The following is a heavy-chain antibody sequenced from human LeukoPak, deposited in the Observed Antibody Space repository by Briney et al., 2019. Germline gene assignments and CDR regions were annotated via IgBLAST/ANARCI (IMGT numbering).Heavy chain of an antibody. D-gene: IGHD6-13*01. Sequence: GGSLRLSCAASGFTFSSYAMGWVRQAPGKGLEWVSAISGSGGSSYYADSVKGRFTISRDNSKNTLYLQMNSLRAEDTAVFYCVSLYSSSWYNYFDYWGQGTLVTVSS. J-gene: IGHJ4*02. CDR1: GFTFSSYA. V-gene: IGHV3-23*01. CDR3: VSLYSSSWYNYFDY. CDR2: ISGSGGSS.